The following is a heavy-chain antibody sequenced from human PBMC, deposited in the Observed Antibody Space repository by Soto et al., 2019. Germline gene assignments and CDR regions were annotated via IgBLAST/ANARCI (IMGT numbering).Heavy chain of an antibody. CDR3: AYGDSRGPFDS. CDR2: IYNSGST. J-gene: IGHJ4*02. V-gene: IGHV4-59*01. D-gene: IGHD4-17*01. CDR1: GGSISSYY. Sequence: PSETLSLTCTVSGGSISSYYWSWIRQPPGKGLEWIGYIYNSGSTNHNPSLKSRVTISVDTSKNQFSLKLSSVTAADTAVYYCAYGDSRGPFDSWGQGTLVTVSS.